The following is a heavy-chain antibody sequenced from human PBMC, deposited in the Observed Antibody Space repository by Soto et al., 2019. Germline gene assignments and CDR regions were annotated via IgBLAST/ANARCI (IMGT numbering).Heavy chain of an antibody. CDR3: AKDRGWSSADLDY. Sequence: VGSLRLSGAASGFTFSSFGMHWVGQAPGKGLEWVALISYDGSNKYYADSVKGRFTISRDKSKNTLYLQMNSLRAEDTAVYYCAKDRGWSSADLDYWGQGTLVTVSS. J-gene: IGHJ4*02. V-gene: IGHV3-30*18. CDR2: ISYDGSNK. D-gene: IGHD6-19*01. CDR1: GFTFSSFG.